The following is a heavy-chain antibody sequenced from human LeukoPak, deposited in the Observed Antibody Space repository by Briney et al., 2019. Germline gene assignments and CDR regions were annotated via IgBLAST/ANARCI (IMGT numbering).Heavy chain of an antibody. CDR3: ASFAVAETDHFDY. Sequence: SETLFLTCTVSGGSISSYYWSWIRQPPGKGLEWIGYIYYSGSTNYNPSLKSRVTISVDTSKNQFSLKLSSVTAADTAVYYCASFAVAETDHFDYWGQGTLVTVSS. CDR2: IYYSGST. J-gene: IGHJ4*02. V-gene: IGHV4-59*08. D-gene: IGHD6-19*01. CDR1: GGSISSYY.